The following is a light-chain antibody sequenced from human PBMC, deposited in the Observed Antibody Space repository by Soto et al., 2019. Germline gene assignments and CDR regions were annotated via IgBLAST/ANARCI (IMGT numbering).Light chain of an antibody. CDR3: QQRSNWPLT. Sequence: EIVLTQSPATLSFSPGERATLSCRASQSVSSYLAWYQQKPGQPPRLLIYDASNRATGIPARFSGSGSGTDFTLTISSLEPEDFAVYYCQQRSNWPLTFGGGTKVEIK. CDR1: QSVSSY. CDR2: DAS. V-gene: IGKV3-11*01. J-gene: IGKJ4*01.